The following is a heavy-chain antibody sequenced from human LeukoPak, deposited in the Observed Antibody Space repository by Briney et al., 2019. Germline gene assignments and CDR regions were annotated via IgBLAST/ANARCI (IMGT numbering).Heavy chain of an antibody. V-gene: IGHV3-30*03. CDR2: VSFEGSNK. CDR1: GFSFSRYG. D-gene: IGHD3-10*01. J-gene: IGHJ4*02. Sequence: PGGSLRLSCAASGFSFSRYGMHWVRQAPGKGLEWVAVVSFEGSNKYYADSVKGRFTISRDNSRNTVSLQMTSLRAEDTAVYYCSRDMGYYYGSETYPPESDYWGQGTLVTVSS. CDR3: SRDMGYYYGSETYPPESDY.